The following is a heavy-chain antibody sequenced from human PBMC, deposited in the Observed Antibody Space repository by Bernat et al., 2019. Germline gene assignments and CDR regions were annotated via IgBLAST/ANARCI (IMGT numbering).Heavy chain of an antibody. CDR3: ATYSGSSHQWYFDY. J-gene: IGHJ4*02. Sequence: QVQLQESGPGLVKPSETLSLTCTVSGGSVSSGSYYWSWIRQPPGKGLEWIGEIYHSGSTNYNPSLKSRVTISVDKSENQFSLKLNSVTAADTAVYYCATYSGSSHQWYFDYWGQGTLVTVSS. D-gene: IGHD1-26*01. CDR1: GGSVSSGSYY. V-gene: IGHV4-61*01. CDR2: IYHSGST.